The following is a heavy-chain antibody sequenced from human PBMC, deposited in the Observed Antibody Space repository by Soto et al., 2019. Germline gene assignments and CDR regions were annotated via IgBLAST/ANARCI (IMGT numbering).Heavy chain of an antibody. CDR1: GGSISSGDYY. Sequence: SETLSLTCTVSGGSISSGDYYWSWIRQPPGKGLEWIGYIYYSGSTYYNPSLKSRVTISVDTSKNQFSLKLSSVTAADTAVYYCASRITMVRGVPSDAFDIWGQGTMVTVSS. CDR3: ASRITMVRGVPSDAFDI. CDR2: IYYSGST. J-gene: IGHJ3*02. D-gene: IGHD3-10*01. V-gene: IGHV4-30-4*01.